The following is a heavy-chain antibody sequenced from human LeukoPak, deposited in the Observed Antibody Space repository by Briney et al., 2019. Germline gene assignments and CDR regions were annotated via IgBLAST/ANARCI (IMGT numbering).Heavy chain of an antibody. CDR1: GYTFTGYY. D-gene: IGHD3-10*01. CDR2: INPNSGGT. V-gene: IGHV1-2*02. J-gene: IGHJ3*02. Sequence: GASVKVSCKASGYTFTGYYMHWVRQAPGQGLEWMGWINPNSGGTNYAQKFQGRVTMTRDTSISTAYMELSRLRSDDTAVYYCAREGYYYGSGSSYRSGAFDICGQGTMVTVSS. CDR3: AREGYYYGSGSSYRSGAFDI.